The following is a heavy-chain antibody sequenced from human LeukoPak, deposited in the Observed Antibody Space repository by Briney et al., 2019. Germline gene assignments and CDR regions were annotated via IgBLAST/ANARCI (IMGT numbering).Heavy chain of an antibody. D-gene: IGHD1-26*01. V-gene: IGHV1-8*02. Sequence: GASVKVSCKASGYTFTSYEINWVRQATGQGLEWMGWMNPNSGNTGYAQKFQGRVTMTRNTSISTAYMELSSLRSEDTAVYYCARARSGSNYFDYWGQGTLVTVSS. CDR1: GYTFTSYE. CDR2: MNPNSGNT. CDR3: ARARSGSNYFDY. J-gene: IGHJ4*02.